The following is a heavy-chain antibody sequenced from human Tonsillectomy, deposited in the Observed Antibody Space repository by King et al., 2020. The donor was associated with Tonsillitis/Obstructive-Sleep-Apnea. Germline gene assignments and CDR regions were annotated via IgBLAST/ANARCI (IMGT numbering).Heavy chain of an antibody. D-gene: IGHD3-22*01. J-gene: IGHJ6*03. CDR2: IKQDGSEE. CDR1: GFILNYYC. V-gene: IGHV3-7*04. CDR3: ARGGTRKWLSRYYYYMDV. Sequence: VQLVESGGGLVQPGGSLRLSCAASGFILNYYCMTWVRQAPGKGLEWVATIKQDGSEEYYVDSVKGRFTISRDNAKNSLYLQMNSLRAEDTALYYCARGGTRKWLSRYYYYMDVWGKGTTVTVSS.